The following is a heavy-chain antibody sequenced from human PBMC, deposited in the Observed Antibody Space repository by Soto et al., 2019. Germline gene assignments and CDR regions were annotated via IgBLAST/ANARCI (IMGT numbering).Heavy chain of an antibody. Sequence: GGSLRLSCAASGFTFSSYAMSWVRQAPGKGLEWVSAISGSGGSTYYADSVKGRFTISRDNSKNTLYLQMNILRAEDTAVYYCAKGEDYRDEGQVWGPGTLGTVSS. CDR1: GFTFSSYA. D-gene: IGHD4-17*01. CDR3: AKGEDYRDEGQV. V-gene: IGHV3-23*01. CDR2: ISGSGGST. J-gene: IGHJ4*02.